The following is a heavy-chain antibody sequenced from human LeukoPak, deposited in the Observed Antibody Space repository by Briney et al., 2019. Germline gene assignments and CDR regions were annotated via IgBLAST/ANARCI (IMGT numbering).Heavy chain of an antibody. CDR2: INPNSGGP. V-gene: IGHV1-2*02. D-gene: IGHD6-13*01. J-gene: IGHJ6*02. Sequence: EASLKVSCKASGYTFTAYYIHWVRQAPGQRLEWLGWINPNSGGPNYAQKFRGRVTMTRDTSISTVYMDLSRLTSDDTAVYHCARDRYSSSWYGMDVWGQGTTVTVSS. CDR1: GYTFTAYY. CDR3: ARDRYSSSWYGMDV.